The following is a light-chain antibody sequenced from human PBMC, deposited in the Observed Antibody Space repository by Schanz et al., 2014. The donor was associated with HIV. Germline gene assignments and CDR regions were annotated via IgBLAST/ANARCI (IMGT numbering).Light chain of an antibody. V-gene: IGLV1-40*01. CDR2: ANT. CDR1: RSNIGAGYD. J-gene: IGLJ1*01. Sequence: QSVLTQPPSVSGAPGQRVSISCTGSRSNIGAGYDVHWYQQLPGTAPKLLIYANTNRPSGVPDRFSGSKSGTSASLAISGLQSEDEADYYCCSYTTTSTYVFGAGTKLTVL. CDR3: CSYTTTSTYV.